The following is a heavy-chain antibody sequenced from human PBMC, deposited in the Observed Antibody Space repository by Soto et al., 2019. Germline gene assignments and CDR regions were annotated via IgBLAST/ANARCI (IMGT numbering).Heavy chain of an antibody. J-gene: IGHJ4*02. Sequence: GGSLRLSCAASGFTFSSYWMHWVRQAPGKGLVWVSRIDSDGSSSTYADSVKGRFTVSRDNAKNTLYLEMNSLRAEDTAMYYCAKVFRTGYTYGDFDFWGQGTLVTVSS. CDR2: IDSDGSSS. CDR1: GFTFSSYW. D-gene: IGHD5-18*01. CDR3: AKVFRTGYTYGDFDF. V-gene: IGHV3-74*03.